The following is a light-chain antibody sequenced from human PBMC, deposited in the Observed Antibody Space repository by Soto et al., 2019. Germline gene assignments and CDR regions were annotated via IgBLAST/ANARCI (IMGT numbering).Light chain of an antibody. V-gene: IGKV1-9*01. CDR1: QGISSF. CDR2: GAS. J-gene: IGKJ1*01. CDR3: LQHNSYPWT. Sequence: DIRLTQSPPYLSASVGDRVTIICRASQGISSFLAWYQQKPGRAPKLLVYGASTVERGVPSRFSGSGSGAEFTLTISSLQPEDFATYYCLQHNSYPWTFGQGTKVEIK.